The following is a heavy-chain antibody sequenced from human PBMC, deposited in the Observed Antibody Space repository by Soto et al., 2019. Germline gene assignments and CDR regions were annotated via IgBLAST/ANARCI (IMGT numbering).Heavy chain of an antibody. CDR2: IDTAGDT. J-gene: IGHJ6*02. CDR1: GFSFSNND. V-gene: IGHV3-13*01. Sequence: GGSLRLSCAASGFSFSNNDMHWVRQVTGKGLEWVSGIDTAGDTYYPGSVKGRFTISRENAKNSVYLQMNNLRAGDTAVYYCARDTYYYGMDVWGQGTTVTVSS. CDR3: ARDTYYYGMDV.